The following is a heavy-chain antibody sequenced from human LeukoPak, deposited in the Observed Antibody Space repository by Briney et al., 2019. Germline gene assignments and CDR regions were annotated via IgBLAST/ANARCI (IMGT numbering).Heavy chain of an antibody. CDR1: GFTFSSYA. D-gene: IGHD3-10*01. CDR2: ISGSGGSN. V-gene: IGHV3-23*01. J-gene: IGHJ3*01. CDR3: AKDDVHSTYYYGSGSYYND. Sequence: PGGSLSLSCAASGFTFSSYAMSWVRQAPGKGLEWVSAISGSGGSNYYADPVRGRFTISRDNCRNTLYVQMNSLRAEDTAVYYCAKDDVHSTYYYGSGSYYNDWGQGTMVTVSS.